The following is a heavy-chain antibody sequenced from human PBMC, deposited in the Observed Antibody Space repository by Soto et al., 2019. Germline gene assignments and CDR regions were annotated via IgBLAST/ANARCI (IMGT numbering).Heavy chain of an antibody. CDR2: ISAYNGNT. CDR3: ARERPNQPTIHYYYYYYMDV. D-gene: IGHD1-1*01. V-gene: IGHV1-18*01. J-gene: IGHJ6*03. CDR1: GYTFTSYG. Sequence: ASVKVSCKASGYTFTSYGISWVRQAPGQGLEWMGWISAYNGNTNYAQKLQGRVTMTTDTSTSTAYMELRSLRSDDTAVYYCARERPNQPTIHYYYYYYMDVWGKGTTVTVSS.